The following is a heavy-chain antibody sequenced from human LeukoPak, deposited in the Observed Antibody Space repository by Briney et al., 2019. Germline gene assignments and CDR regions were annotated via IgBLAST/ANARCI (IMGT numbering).Heavy chain of an antibody. J-gene: IGHJ6*03. Sequence: SETLSLTCTVSGGSISSNNHYWGWIRQPAGKGLEWIGHIYYSGSIFLNPSLKSRVTISVDTSKNQFSLKLSSVTAADAAFYYCARVPLWFGTGYMDVWGKGTTVIVSS. CDR2: IYYSGSI. CDR1: GGSISSNNHY. V-gene: IGHV4-39*07. CDR3: ARVPLWFGTGYMDV. D-gene: IGHD2-21*01.